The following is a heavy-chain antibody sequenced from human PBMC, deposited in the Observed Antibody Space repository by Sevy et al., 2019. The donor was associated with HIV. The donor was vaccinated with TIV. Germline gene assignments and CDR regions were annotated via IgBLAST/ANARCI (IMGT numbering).Heavy chain of an antibody. CDR1: GFPFHDYA. D-gene: IGHD2-21*02. CDR3: AKDLRRGCDGINCYSYYFYFYGLDV. V-gene: IGHV3-9*01. J-gene: IGHJ6*02. CDR2: ISWNRGNI. Sequence: GGSLRLSCTTSGFPFHDYAMHWVRQAPGKGLEWVSGISWNRGNIGYAGSVKGRFTNSRDNAKQSVYLQMNGLRADETATYYCAKDLRRGCDGINCYSYYFYFYGLDVWGQGTTVTVSS.